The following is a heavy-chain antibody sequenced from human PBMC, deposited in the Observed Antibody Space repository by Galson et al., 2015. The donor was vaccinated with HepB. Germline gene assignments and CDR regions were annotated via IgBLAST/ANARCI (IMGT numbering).Heavy chain of an antibody. V-gene: IGHV3-64D*06. Sequence: SLRLSCAASGFTFSSYAMHWVRQAPGKGLEYVSAISSNGGSTYYADSVKGRFTISRDNSKNTLYLQMSSLRAEDTAVYYCVKRCSSTSCYAIDYWGQGTLVTVSS. CDR1: GFTFSSYA. J-gene: IGHJ4*02. CDR3: VKRCSSTSCYAIDY. CDR2: ISSNGGST. D-gene: IGHD2-2*01.